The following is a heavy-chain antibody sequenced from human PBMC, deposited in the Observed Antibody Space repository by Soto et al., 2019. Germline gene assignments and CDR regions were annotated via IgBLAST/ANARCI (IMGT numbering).Heavy chain of an antibody. D-gene: IGHD4-4*01. V-gene: IGHV1-69*13. J-gene: IGHJ6*02. Sequence: SVKVSCKASGGTFSSYAISWVRQAPGQGLEWMGGIIPIFGTANYAQKFHGRVTITADESTSTAYMELSSLRSEDTAVYYCARTTVTTRGYYYGMDVWGQGTTVTVSS. CDR1: GGTFSSYA. CDR3: ARTTVTTRGYYYGMDV. CDR2: IIPIFGTA.